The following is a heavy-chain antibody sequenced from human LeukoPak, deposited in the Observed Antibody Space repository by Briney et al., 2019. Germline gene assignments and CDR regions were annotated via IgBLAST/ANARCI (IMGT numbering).Heavy chain of an antibody. CDR1: GFTFRSYE. D-gene: IGHD3-10*02. J-gene: IGHJ6*04. CDR2: ISSSGSTI. V-gene: IGHV3-48*03. CDR3: AELGITMIGGV. Sequence: PGGSLRLSCAASGFTFRSYEMNWVRQAPGKGLEGVSYISSSGSTIYYADSVEGRFTISRDNAKNSLYLQMNSLRAEDTAVYYCAELGITMIGGVWGKGTTVTISS.